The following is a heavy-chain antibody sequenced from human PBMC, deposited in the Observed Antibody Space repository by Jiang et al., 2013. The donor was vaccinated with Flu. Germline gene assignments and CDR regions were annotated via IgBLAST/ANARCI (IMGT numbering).Heavy chain of an antibody. J-gene: IGHJ6*02. CDR2: IHYSGST. CDR1: GGSISTGAYY. D-gene: IGHD3-9*01. Sequence: GPGLVKPSQTLSLTCTVSGGSISTGAYYWSWIRQRPGKGLEWVGYIHYSGSTYYNPSLKSRLTISRDKSANQFSLRLSSVTAADTAVYYCATFFDWFSNTYHYYGLGVWGQGTTVTVSS. V-gene: IGHV4-31*03. CDR3: ATFFDWFSNTYHYYGLGV.